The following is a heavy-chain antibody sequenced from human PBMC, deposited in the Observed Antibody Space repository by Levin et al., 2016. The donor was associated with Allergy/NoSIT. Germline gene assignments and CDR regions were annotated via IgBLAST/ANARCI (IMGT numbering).Heavy chain of an antibody. CDR3: ARDWYFDL. CDR2: IYHSGST. CDR1: GYSISSGYY. Sequence: SETLSLTCAVSGYSISSGYYWGWIRQPPGKGLEWIGSIYHSGSTYYNPSLKSRVTISVDTSKNQFSLKLSSVTAADTAVYYCARDWYFDLWGRGTLVTVSS. V-gene: IGHV4-38-2*02. J-gene: IGHJ2*01.